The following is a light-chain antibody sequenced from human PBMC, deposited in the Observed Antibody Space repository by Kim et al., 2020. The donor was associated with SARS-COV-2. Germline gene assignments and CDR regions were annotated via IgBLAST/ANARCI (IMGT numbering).Light chain of an antibody. CDR2: DVS. V-gene: IGLV2-14*01. J-gene: IGLJ2*01. CDR3: SSYTSSSTLV. Sequence: QSALTQPASVSGSPGQSITISCTGTSSDVGAYNYVSWYQQHPGNAPKLMIYDVSNRPSGVSNRFSGSKSGNTASLTISGLQAEDEADYYCSSYTSSSTLVFGGGTQLTV. CDR1: SSDVGAYNY.